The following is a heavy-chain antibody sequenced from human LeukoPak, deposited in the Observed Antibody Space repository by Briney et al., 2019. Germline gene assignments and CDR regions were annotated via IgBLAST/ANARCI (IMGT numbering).Heavy chain of an antibody. V-gene: IGHV4-59*01. D-gene: IGHD6-13*01. J-gene: IGHJ4*02. Sequence: PSETLSLTCTVSGGSISSYYWSWIRQPPGEGVEWIGYIYYSGTTNYNPSLKSRVTISVGTSKNQFSLKLSSVTAADTAVYYCARGVYIAAAQYGYWGQGTLVTVSS. CDR2: IYYSGTT. CDR1: GGSISSYY. CDR3: ARGVYIAAAQYGY.